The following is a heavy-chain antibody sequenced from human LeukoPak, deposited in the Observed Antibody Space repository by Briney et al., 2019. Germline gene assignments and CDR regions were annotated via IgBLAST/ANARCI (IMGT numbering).Heavy chain of an antibody. D-gene: IGHD3-10*01. J-gene: IGHJ5*02. CDR2: IYYSGST. CDR1: GGSISSGGYY. CDR3: ARAWFGELLSSVSWFDP. V-gene: IGHV4-31*03. Sequence: SQTLSLTCTVSGGSISSGGYYWSWIRQHPGKGLEWIGYIYYSGSTYYNPSLKSRATISVDTSKNQFSLKLGSVTAADTAVYYCARAWFGELLSSVSWFDPWGQGTLVTVSS.